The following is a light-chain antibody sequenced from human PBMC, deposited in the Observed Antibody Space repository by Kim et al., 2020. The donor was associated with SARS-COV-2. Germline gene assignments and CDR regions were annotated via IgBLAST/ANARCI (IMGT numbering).Light chain of an antibody. J-gene: IGLJ2*01. CDR1: SLRSYY. CDR2: GKN. Sequence: ALGQTVRITCQGDSLRSYYASWYQQKPGQAPVLVIYGKNNRPSGIPDRFSGSSSGNTASLTITGAQAEDEADYYCNSRDSSGNHVVFAGGPQLTV. V-gene: IGLV3-19*01. CDR3: NSRDSSGNHVV.